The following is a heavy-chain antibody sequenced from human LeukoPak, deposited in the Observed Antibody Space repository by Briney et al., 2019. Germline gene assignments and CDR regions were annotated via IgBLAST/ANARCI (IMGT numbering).Heavy chain of an antibody. CDR3: ARVEGITFGGVIVMGDY. J-gene: IGHJ4*02. Sequence: GASVKVSCKASGYTFTSYGISWVRQAPGQGLEGMGWISAYNGNTNYAQKLQGRVTMTTDTSTSTAYMELRSLRSDDTAVYYCARVEGITFGGVIVMGDYWGQGTLVTVSS. V-gene: IGHV1-18*01. CDR2: ISAYNGNT. D-gene: IGHD3-16*02. CDR1: GYTFTSYG.